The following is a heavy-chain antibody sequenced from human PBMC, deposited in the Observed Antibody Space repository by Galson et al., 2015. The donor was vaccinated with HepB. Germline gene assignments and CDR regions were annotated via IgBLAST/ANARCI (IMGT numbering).Heavy chain of an antibody. J-gene: IGHJ6*03. V-gene: IGHV1-18*01. CDR3: AREGHDNYDFWSGYFPRGYYYYMDV. D-gene: IGHD3-3*01. CDR1: GYTFTSYG. CDR2: ISAYNGNT. Sequence: SVKVSCKASGYTFTSYGISWVRQAPGQGLEWMGWISAYNGNTNYAQKLQGRVTMTTDTSTSTAYMELRSLRSDDTAVYYCAREGHDNYDFWSGYFPRGYYYYMDVWGKGTTVTVSS.